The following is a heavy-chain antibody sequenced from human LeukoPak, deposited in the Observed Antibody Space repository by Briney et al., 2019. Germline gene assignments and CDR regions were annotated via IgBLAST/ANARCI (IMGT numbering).Heavy chain of an antibody. V-gene: IGHV1-69*06. CDR1: GGTFSSYA. J-gene: IGHJ1*01. Sequence: GASVKVSCKASGGTFSSYAISWVRQAPGHGLEWMGGIIPIFGTANYAQKFQGRVTITADKSTSTAYMELSSLRSEDTAVYYCATGGSGRLYAEYFQHWGQGTLVTVSS. CDR3: ATGGSGRLYAEYFQH. CDR2: IIPIFGTA. D-gene: IGHD3-10*01.